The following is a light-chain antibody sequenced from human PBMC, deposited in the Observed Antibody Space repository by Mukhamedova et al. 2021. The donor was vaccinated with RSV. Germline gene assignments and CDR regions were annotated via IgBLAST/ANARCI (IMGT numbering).Light chain of an antibody. CDR1: QSVSSN. CDR2: GAS. CDR3: QQYNNWPPWYT. J-gene: IGKJ2*01. V-gene: IGKV3-15*01. Sequence: ATLSCRASQSVSSNLAWYQQKPGQAPRLLIYGASTRATGIPARFSGSGSGTEFTLTISSLQSEDFAVYYCQQYNNWPPWYTFGQG.